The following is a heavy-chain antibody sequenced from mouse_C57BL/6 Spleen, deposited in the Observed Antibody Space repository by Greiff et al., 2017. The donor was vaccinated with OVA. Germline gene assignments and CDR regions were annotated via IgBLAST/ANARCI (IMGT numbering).Heavy chain of an antibody. D-gene: IGHD3-2*02. J-gene: IGHJ3*01. CDR2: IDPSDSYT. CDR1: GYTFTSYW. V-gene: IGHV1-50*01. Sequence: QVQLKQPGAELVKPGASVKLSCKASGYTFTSYWMQWVKQRPGQGLEWIGEIDPSDSYTNYNQKFKGKATLTVDTSSSTAYMQLSSLTSEDSAVYYCARPAHLAYWGQGTLVTVSA. CDR3: ARPAHLAY.